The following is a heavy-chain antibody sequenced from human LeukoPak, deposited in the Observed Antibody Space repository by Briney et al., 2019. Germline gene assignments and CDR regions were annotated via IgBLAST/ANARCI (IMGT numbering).Heavy chain of an antibody. Sequence: SETLSLTCAVSGGSISSGGYSWSWIRQPPGKGLEWIGYIYHSGSTYYNPSLKSRVTISVDRSKNQFSLRLTSVTAADTALYYCAKLTCSSTFCPLDYWGQGTLVTVSS. J-gene: IGHJ4*02. CDR1: GGSISSGGYS. CDR3: AKLTCSSTFCPLDY. V-gene: IGHV4-30-2*01. CDR2: IYHSGST. D-gene: IGHD2-2*01.